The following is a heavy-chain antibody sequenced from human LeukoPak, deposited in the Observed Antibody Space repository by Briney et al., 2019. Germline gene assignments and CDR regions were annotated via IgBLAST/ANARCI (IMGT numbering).Heavy chain of an antibody. J-gene: IGHJ5*02. CDR3: ARHWENDIVVPYTPYHNWFDP. Sequence: PSETLSLTCTVSGVSISSSSYSWGWIRQPPGKGLEWIGSIYYSGSTYYNPSLNRRTTISVEMSKNQFSLKLSYVTAADKAVYYCARHWENDIVVPYTPYHNWFDPWGQGNLVTVSS. CDR2: IYYSGST. CDR1: GVSISSSSYS. V-gene: IGHV4-39*01. D-gene: IGHD2-15*01.